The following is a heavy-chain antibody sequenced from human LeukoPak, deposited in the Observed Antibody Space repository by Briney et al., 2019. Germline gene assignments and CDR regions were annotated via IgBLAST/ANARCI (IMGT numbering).Heavy chain of an antibody. V-gene: IGHV4-59*01. CDR1: GGSISNYY. CDR3: ARDPSGSFFNWFDP. Sequence: SETLSHTCTVSGGSISNYYWNWIRQPPGKGLEWIGYIYHTGGTNYNPSLKSRVTISVDTSKNQFSLKVRSVTAADTAVYYCARDPSGSFFNWFDPWGQGTLVTVSS. CDR2: IYHTGGT. J-gene: IGHJ5*02. D-gene: IGHD1-26*01.